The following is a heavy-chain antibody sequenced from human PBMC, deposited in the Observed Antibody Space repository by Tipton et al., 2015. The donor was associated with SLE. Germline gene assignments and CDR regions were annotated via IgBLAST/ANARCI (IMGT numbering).Heavy chain of an antibody. D-gene: IGHD6-19*01. CDR2: IYPGDSDT. J-gene: IGHJ3*02. V-gene: IGHV5-51*03. Sequence: QLVQSGAEVKKPGESLKISCKGSGYSFTNYWIGWVRQMPGKGLEWMGIIYPGDSDTRYSPSFQGQVTISADKSISTAYLQWSSLKASDTAMYYCARRTPYSSGWYKEDAFDIWGQGTMVTVSS. CDR3: ARRTPYSSGWYKEDAFDI. CDR1: GYSFTNYW.